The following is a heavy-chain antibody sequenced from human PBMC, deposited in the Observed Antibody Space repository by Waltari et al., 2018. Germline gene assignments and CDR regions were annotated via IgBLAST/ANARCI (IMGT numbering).Heavy chain of an antibody. Sequence: QVQLQESGPGLVKPSETLSLTCTVSGGSISSYYWSWIRQPPGKGLEWIGYIYYSGSTNYNPSLKSRVTISVDTSKNQFSLKLSSVTAADTAVYYCARCLKYYYDSSGPSPYLYAFDIWGQGTMVTVSS. CDR3: ARCLKYYYDSSGPSPYLYAFDI. CDR1: GGSISSYY. D-gene: IGHD3-22*01. CDR2: IYYSGST. V-gene: IGHV4-59*01. J-gene: IGHJ3*02.